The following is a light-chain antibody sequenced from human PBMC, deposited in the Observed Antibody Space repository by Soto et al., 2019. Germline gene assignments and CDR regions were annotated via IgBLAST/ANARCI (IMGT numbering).Light chain of an antibody. CDR2: DAS. Sequence: EVVMTQSPATLSVSPGVGATLSCWASQPVSDNLAWYQQKPGQAPRLLIYDASNRATGIPARFSGSGSGTDFTLTISSLEPEDFAVYYCQQRSNWLFGPGTKVDIK. CDR1: QPVSDN. V-gene: IGKV3-11*01. CDR3: QQRSNWL. J-gene: IGKJ3*01.